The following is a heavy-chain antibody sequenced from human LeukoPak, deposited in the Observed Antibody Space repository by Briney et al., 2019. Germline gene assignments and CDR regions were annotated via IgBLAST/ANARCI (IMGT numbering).Heavy chain of an antibody. CDR2: IHPDGSDT. D-gene: IGHD5-18*01. J-gene: IGHJ6*03. Sequence: GGSLRLSCEASGFTFSSFWMGWVRQAPGKGLEWVANIHPDGSDTSYVDSVKGRFTISRDNAKESMFLQMNSLRAEEMAVYYCAREVYSYGSDAEDYYYYMDVWGKGTTVTVSS. V-gene: IGHV3-7*01. CDR1: GFTFSSFW. CDR3: AREVYSYGSDAEDYYYYMDV.